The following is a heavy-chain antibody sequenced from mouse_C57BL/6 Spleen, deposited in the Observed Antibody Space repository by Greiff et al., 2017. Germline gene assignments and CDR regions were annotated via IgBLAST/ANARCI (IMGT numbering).Heavy chain of an antibody. Sequence: VQLQQPGTELVKPGASVKLSCKASGYTFTSYWMYWVKQRPGQGLEWIGNINPSSGGTNYNEKFKSKATLTVDKSSSTGYMQLRSLTSEDSAVYYCARNRSYYSIYDYDMDYRGQGTSVTVSS. V-gene: IGHV1-53*01. D-gene: IGHD2-5*01. CDR1: GYTFTSYW. CDR3: ARNRSYYSIYDYDMDY. J-gene: IGHJ4*01. CDR2: INPSSGGT.